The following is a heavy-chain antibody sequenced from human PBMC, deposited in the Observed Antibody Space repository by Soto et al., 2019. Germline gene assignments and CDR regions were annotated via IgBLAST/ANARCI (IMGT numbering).Heavy chain of an antibody. CDR3: ARGYRGVLEYSSSTYYMDV. J-gene: IGHJ6*03. CDR1: GGSFSGYY. V-gene: IGHV4-34*01. CDR2: INHSGST. Sequence: SETLSLTCAVYGGSFSGYYWSWIRQPPGKGLEWIGEINHSGSTNYNPSLKSRVTIPVDTSKNQFSLKLSSVTAADTAVYYCARGYRGVLEYSSSTYYMDVWGKGTTVTVSS. D-gene: IGHD6-6*01.